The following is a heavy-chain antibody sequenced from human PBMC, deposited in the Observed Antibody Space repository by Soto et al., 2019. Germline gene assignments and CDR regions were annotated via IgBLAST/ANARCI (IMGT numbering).Heavy chain of an antibody. Sequence: EVPLVESGGGLVQPGGSLRLSCAASGFTLSNYDMHWVRQATGKGLEWVSAIGTAGDTYYPGSVKGRFTISRENAKNSLYLQMNSLRAGDTAVYYCARGRGADFDYWGQGTLVTVSS. CDR2: IGTAGDT. D-gene: IGHD1-26*01. CDR1: GFTLSNYD. J-gene: IGHJ4*02. V-gene: IGHV3-13*04. CDR3: ARGRGADFDY.